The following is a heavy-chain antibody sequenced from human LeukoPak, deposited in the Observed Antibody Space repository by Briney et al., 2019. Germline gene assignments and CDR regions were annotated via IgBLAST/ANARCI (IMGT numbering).Heavy chain of an antibody. J-gene: IGHJ5*02. CDR1: GFTFSSYW. V-gene: IGHV3-7*01. CDR2: IKQDGSEK. D-gene: IGHD3-10*01. Sequence: GGSLRLSCAASGFTFSSYWMSWVRQAPGKGLEWVANIKQDGSEKYYVDSVKGRFTISRDNAKNSLYLQMNSLRAEDTAVYYCARGGIITMVRGVTLNWFDPWGQGTLVTVSS. CDR3: ARGGIITMVRGVTLNWFDP.